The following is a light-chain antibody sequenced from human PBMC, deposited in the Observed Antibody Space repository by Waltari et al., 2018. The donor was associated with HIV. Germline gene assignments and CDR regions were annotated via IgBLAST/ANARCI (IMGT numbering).Light chain of an antibody. V-gene: IGLV1-47*01. Sequence: QSVLTQPPSASGTPGQRVTISCTGSNSNLGTEYVYWYHQLPGAAPRLLIYRDNQRPSGVPDRFSGSKSGTSASLAISGLRSEDESDYYCAAWDDSLGGVIFGGGTKLTVL. J-gene: IGLJ2*01. CDR3: AAWDDSLGGVI. CDR1: NSNLGTEY. CDR2: RDN.